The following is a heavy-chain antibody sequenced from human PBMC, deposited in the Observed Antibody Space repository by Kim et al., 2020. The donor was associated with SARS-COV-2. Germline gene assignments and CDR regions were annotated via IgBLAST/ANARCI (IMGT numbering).Heavy chain of an antibody. J-gene: IGHJ4*02. Sequence: VKGRFTISRDNAKNSLYLQMNSLRAEDTAVYYCAREGDFWSGYYTGGFDYWGQGTLVTVSS. D-gene: IGHD3-3*01. CDR3: AREGDFWSGYYTGGFDY. V-gene: IGHV3-11*06.